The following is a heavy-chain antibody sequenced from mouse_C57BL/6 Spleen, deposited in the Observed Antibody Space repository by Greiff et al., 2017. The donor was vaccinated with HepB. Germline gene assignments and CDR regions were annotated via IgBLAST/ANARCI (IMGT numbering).Heavy chain of an antibody. J-gene: IGHJ2*01. CDR1: GFTFSSYA. CDR3: TREGYYYGLDY. CDR2: ISSGGDYI. D-gene: IGHD1-1*01. V-gene: IGHV5-9-1*02. Sequence: EVKVEESGEGLVKPGGSLKLSCAASGFTFSSYAMSWVRQTPEKRLEWVAYISSGGDYIYYADTVKGRFTISRDNARNTLYLQMSSLKSEDTAMYYCTREGYYYGLDYWGQGTTLTVSS.